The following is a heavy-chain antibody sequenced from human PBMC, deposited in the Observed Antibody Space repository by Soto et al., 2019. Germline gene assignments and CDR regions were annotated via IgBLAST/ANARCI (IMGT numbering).Heavy chain of an antibody. V-gene: IGHV1-18*01. Sequence: GSSVKVCCKSSGYTFTTYGISWVRQAPGQGLEWMGWISASNGNTNYAQKLQGRFTMTTDTSTSTAYMELRSLRSDDTAVYYCARARTYYDFWSGYSKGEPYDYYLDYWGQGTLVTVSS. CDR2: ISASNGNT. J-gene: IGHJ4*02. CDR3: ARARTYYDFWSGYSKGEPYDYYLDY. D-gene: IGHD3-3*01. CDR1: GYTFTTYG.